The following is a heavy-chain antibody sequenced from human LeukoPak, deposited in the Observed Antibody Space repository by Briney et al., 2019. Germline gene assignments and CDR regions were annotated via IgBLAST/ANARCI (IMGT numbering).Heavy chain of an antibody. V-gene: IGHV3-23*01. CDR3: AKDGMATISYYFDY. D-gene: IGHD5-24*01. CDR2: ISGSGGST. CDR1: GFTFSSYA. J-gene: IGHJ4*02. Sequence: GGSLRLSCAASGFTFSSYAMSWAREAPGKGLEWVSAISGSGGSTYYADSVKGRFTISRDNSKNTLYLQMNSLGAEDTAVYYCAKDGMATISYYFDYWGQGTLVTVSS.